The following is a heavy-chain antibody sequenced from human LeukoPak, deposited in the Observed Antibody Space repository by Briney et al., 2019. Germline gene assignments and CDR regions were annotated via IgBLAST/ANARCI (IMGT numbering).Heavy chain of an antibody. CDR1: GDSVSSKSAG. CDR3: ARGGIAVAGTRPRYYYYYMDV. Sequence: SQTLSLTCAISGDSVSSKSAGWNWIRQSPTRGLEWLGRTYYRSKWYNDFAPSVRNRITINPDTSKNQFSLQLNSVTPEDTAVYYCARGGIAVAGTRPRYYYYYMDVWGKGTTVTVSS. J-gene: IGHJ6*03. D-gene: IGHD6-19*01. V-gene: IGHV6-1*01. CDR2: TYYRSKWYN.